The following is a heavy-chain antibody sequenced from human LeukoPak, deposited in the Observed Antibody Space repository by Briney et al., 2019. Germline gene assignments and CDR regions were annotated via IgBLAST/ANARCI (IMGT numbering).Heavy chain of an antibody. CDR3: AREYGDRTPFYYYYYYMDV. Sequence: GGSLRLSCAASGFTVSNNYMSWVRQAPGKGLEWVSVIYSGGSTYYADSVKGRFTISRDNSKNTLYLQMNSLRAEDTAVYYCAREYGDRTPFYYYYYYMDVWGKGTTVTISS. D-gene: IGHD4-17*01. CDR2: IYSGGST. V-gene: IGHV3-53*01. CDR1: GFTVSNNY. J-gene: IGHJ6*03.